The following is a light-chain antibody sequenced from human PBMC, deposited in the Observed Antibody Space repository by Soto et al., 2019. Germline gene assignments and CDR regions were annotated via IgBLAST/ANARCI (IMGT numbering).Light chain of an antibody. CDR2: DAS. Sequence: DIQVTQSPATLSAFVGDRVTISCRARQSIGTWLAWYQQKPGKAPKLLIYDASTLESGVPSRFSGSGSGTEFTLTISSLQPEDVATYYCQEYNSYPVSLGQRTRLDI. V-gene: IGKV1-5*01. CDR3: QEYNSYPVS. CDR1: QSIGTW. J-gene: IGKJ5*01.